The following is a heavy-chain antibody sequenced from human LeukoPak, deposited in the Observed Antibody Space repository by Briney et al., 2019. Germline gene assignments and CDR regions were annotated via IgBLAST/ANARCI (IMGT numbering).Heavy chain of an antibody. CDR1: GFTFSSYG. CDR2: ISSDGSHK. V-gene: IGHV3-30*18. D-gene: IGHD4-17*01. J-gene: IGHJ4*02. CDR3: AKTGNYGDYIDY. Sequence: GGSLRLSCAASGFTFSSYGMHWVRQAPGKGLEWVSVISSDGSHKYYADSVKGRFTISRDNSKNTLYLQMNSLRPEDTAMYYCAKTGNYGDYIDYWGRGTLVTVSS.